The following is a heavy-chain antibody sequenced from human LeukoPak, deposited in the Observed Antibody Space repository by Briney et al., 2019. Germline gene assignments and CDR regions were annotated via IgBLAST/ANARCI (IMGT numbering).Heavy chain of an antibody. CDR3: AKKVPANWGSYFDY. V-gene: IGHV3-23*01. CDR2: ISGSGDST. D-gene: IGHD7-27*01. CDR1: GFTFSSYA. J-gene: IGHJ4*02. Sequence: GGSLRLSCAASGFTFSSYAMSWVRQAPGKGLEWVSAISGSGDSTYSTDSVKGRFTISRDNSKNTLYLQMNSLRAEDTAVYYCAKKVPANWGSYFDYWGQGTLVTVSS.